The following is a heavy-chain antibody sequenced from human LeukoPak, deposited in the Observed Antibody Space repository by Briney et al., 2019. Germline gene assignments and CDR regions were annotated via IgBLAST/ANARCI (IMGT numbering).Heavy chain of an antibody. J-gene: IGHJ4*02. CDR3: ARDPGIAAAGTSFDY. D-gene: IGHD6-13*01. CDR2: IRSSSSYI. Sequence: GGSLRLSCAASGFTFSSYSMNWVRQAPGKGLEWVSSIRSSSSYIYYADSVKGRFTISRDNAKNSLYLQMNSLRAEDTAVYYCARDPGIAAAGTSFDYWGQGTLVTVSS. V-gene: IGHV3-21*01. CDR1: GFTFSSYS.